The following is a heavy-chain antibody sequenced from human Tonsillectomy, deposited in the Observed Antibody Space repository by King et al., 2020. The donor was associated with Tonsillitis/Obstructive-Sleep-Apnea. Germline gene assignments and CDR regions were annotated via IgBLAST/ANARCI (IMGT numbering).Heavy chain of an antibody. V-gene: IGHV3-7*04. CDR2: KKQDGSEE. D-gene: IGHD2-15*01. J-gene: IGHJ3*02. CDR1: GFTFRCFW. Sequence: VQLVESGGDLVQPGGSLRLSCAASGFTFRCFWMTWVRQAPGKGLEWGANKKQDGSEESYVVFVKGRFTIVRHNAKNLLYLQMNSLRAEDTAVYYCAGDQDIVEAAVAFDAFDIWGQGTMVTVSS. CDR3: AGDQDIVEAAVAFDAFDI.